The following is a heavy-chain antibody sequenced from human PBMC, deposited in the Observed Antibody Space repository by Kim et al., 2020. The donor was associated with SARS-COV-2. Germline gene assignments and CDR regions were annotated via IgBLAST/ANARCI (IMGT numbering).Heavy chain of an antibody. CDR2: MSNNGDNQ. V-gene: IGHV3-30*04. CDR3: ARGNGPGAYLIDL. J-gene: IGHJ5*02. Sequence: GGSLRLSCTVSGFTFSNFAVHWVRQAPGKGLEWVALMSNNGDNQHYAVSVKGRFTISRDTSRNTPYLQMNSLRTEDTAVYYCARGNGPGAYLIDLWGQGTLVTVSS. CDR1: GFTFSNFA. D-gene: IGHD3-10*01.